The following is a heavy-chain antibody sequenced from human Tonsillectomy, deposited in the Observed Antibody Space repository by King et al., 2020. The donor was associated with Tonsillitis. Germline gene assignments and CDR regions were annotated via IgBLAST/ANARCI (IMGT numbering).Heavy chain of an antibody. J-gene: IGHJ4*02. Sequence: VQLVESGGGLVQPGGSLRLSCAASGFTFRSYSMNWVRQAPGKGLEWVSYISGSSSTIYYADSVQGRFSISRDNDKNSLYLQMNSLRAEDTAVYYCARDAYCSSTSCYRHFDYWGKGTLVTVSS. V-gene: IGHV3-48*01. CDR3: ARDAYCSSTSCYRHFDY. CDR2: ISGSSSTI. CDR1: GFTFRSYS. D-gene: IGHD2-2*01.